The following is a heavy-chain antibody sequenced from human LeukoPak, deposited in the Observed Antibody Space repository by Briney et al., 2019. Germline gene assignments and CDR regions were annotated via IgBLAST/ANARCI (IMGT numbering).Heavy chain of an antibody. CDR2: ISFYGNNE. Sequence: GGSLRLSCAASGFSFSNYGIYWVRQAPAKVLELVAVISFYGNNEYYADSVKGRFTVSRDNSKSTLYLQMNSLRAEDTAVYYCAKHLGHSSSHMDYWGQGTLVTVSS. V-gene: IGHV3-30*18. CDR3: AKHLGHSSSHMDY. CDR1: GFSFSNYG. J-gene: IGHJ4*02. D-gene: IGHD6-13*01.